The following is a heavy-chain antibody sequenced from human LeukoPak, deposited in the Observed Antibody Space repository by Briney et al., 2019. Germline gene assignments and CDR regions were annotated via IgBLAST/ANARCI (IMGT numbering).Heavy chain of an antibody. CDR2: IYYSGST. V-gene: IGHV4-39*07. J-gene: IGHJ3*02. CDR3: ARYDSSGSDAFDI. Sequence: SETLSLTCTVSGGSISSSSYYWGWIRQPPGKGLEWIGSIYYSGSTYYNPSLKSRVTISVDTSKSQFSLKLSSVTAADTAVYYCARYDSSGSDAFDIWGQGTMVTVSS. D-gene: IGHD3-22*01. CDR1: GGSISSSSYY.